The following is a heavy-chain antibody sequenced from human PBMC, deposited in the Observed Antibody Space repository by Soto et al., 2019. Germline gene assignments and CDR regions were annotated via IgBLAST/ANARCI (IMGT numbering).Heavy chain of an antibody. CDR1: GGSISTSY. J-gene: IGHJ2*01. V-gene: IGHV4-59*01. Sequence: QVQLQESGPGLVKPSETLSLTCTVSGGSISTSYWSWIRQPPGKGLEWIGYIYYSGSTNYNPSLKSRVTISVATSKNQFSLKLSSVTAADTAVYYCARGRGGYFELWGRGTLVTVSS. CDR3: ARGRGGYFEL. CDR2: IYYSGST.